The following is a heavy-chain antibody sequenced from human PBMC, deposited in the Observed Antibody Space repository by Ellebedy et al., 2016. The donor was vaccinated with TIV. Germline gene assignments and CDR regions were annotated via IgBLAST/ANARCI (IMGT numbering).Heavy chain of an antibody. CDR3: ANTAMAVDYYYGMDV. V-gene: IGHV1-69*04. Sequence: AASVKVSCKASGYNFTSYDISWVRQAPGQGLEWMGRIIPILGIANYTQKFQGRVTITADRSTSTAYMELSSLRSEDTAVYYCANTAMAVDYYYGMDVWGQGTTVTVTS. J-gene: IGHJ6*02. CDR1: GYNFTSYD. CDR2: IIPILGIA. D-gene: IGHD5-18*01.